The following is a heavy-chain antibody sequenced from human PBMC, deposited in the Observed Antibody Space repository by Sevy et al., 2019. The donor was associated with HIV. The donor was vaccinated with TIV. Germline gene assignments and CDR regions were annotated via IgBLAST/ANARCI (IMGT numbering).Heavy chain of an antibody. V-gene: IGHV1-18*01. CDR1: GYTFTTYP. CDR3: ARDSDGSGHYYADFFDY. CDR2: ISTYSGET. D-gene: IGHD3-22*01. Sequence: ASVKVSCKASGYTFTTYPIGWVRQAPGQGLEWMGWISTYSGETRDAQKFQGRATMTTDTSTSTAYLDLRSLRSDDTALYYCARDSDGSGHYYADFFDYWGQGILVTVSS. J-gene: IGHJ4*02.